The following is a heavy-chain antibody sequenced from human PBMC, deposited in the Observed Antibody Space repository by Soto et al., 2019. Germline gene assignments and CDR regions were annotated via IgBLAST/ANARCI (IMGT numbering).Heavy chain of an antibody. J-gene: IGHJ6*02. Sequence: SETLSLTFAVFGHSIRCVGYSWSWNRPPPGEGLEWIGSIYYSGSTYYNPSLKSRVTISVDTSKNQFSLKLSSVTAADTAVYYCASKNCISTSCYRNYYYGMDVWGQGTTVT. D-gene: IGHD2-2*02. V-gene: IGHV4-30-2*03. CDR2: IYYSGST. CDR3: ASKNCISTSCYRNYYYGMDV. CDR1: GHSIRCVGYS.